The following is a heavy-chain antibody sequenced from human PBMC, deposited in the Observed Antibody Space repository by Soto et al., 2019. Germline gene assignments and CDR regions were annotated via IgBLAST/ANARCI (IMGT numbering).Heavy chain of an antibody. D-gene: IGHD1-7*01. V-gene: IGHV1-69*12. CDR3: AGPPELTRIYYYYGMDV. CDR1: GGTFSSYA. Sequence: QVQLVQSGAEVKKPGSSVKVSCKASGGTFSSYAISWVRQAPGQGLEWMGGIIPIFGTANYAQKFQGRVTITADESTSTAYMELSRPRSEDTAVYYCAGPPELTRIYYYYGMDVWGQGTTVTVSS. CDR2: IIPIFGTA. J-gene: IGHJ6*02.